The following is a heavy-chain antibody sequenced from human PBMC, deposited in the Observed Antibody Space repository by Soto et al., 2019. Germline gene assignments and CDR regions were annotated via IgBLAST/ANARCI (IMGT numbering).Heavy chain of an antibody. J-gene: IGHJ5*02. CDR2: IFANGHT. Sequence: TLSLTCIVSGGSISEKYWNWVRQPPGKGLEWIGLIFANGHTDYNPSLKSRVTMSVDASKNQFSLRLTSMTAADTAVYYCVASLAASGLNWLDPWGRGTLVTVSS. CDR3: VASLAASGLNWLDP. CDR1: GGSISEKY. D-gene: IGHD6-13*01. V-gene: IGHV4-4*07.